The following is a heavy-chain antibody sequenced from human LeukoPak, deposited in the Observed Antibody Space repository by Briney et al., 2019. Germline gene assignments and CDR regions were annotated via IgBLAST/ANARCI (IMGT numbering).Heavy chain of an antibody. Sequence: GESLQISCKGSGYSFTNYWIGWVRQTPGKGLEWMGIIYPGDSDTRYSPSFQGQVTISADKSISTAYLQWGSLRASDTAMYYCATQSGSSLGIVGGNGNRGFEYWGQGTLVTVSS. D-gene: IGHD1-26*01. CDR3: ATQSGSSLGIVGGNGNRGFEY. CDR1: GYSFTNYW. J-gene: IGHJ4*02. CDR2: IYPGDSDT. V-gene: IGHV5-51*01.